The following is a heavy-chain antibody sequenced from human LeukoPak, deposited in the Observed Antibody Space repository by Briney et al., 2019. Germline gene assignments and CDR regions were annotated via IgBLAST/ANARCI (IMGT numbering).Heavy chain of an antibody. D-gene: IGHD3-9*01. CDR1: GFTFSSYG. Sequence: GGSLRLSCAASGFTFSSYGMHWVRQAPGKGLEWVAVISYDGSNKYYADSVKGRFTISRDNSRNTLYLQMNSLRAEDTAVYYCAKDLESLRYFDWLPGYWGQGTLVTVSS. J-gene: IGHJ4*02. V-gene: IGHV3-30*18. CDR2: ISYDGSNK. CDR3: AKDLESLRYFDWLPGY.